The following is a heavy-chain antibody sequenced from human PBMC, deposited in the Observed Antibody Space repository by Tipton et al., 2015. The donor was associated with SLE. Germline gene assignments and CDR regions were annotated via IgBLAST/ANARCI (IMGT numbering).Heavy chain of an antibody. Sequence: QLVQSGAEVKKPGESLKISCKGSGYTFTNYWIGWVRQLPGKGLEWMGIIHPDDSSTRYSPSFKGQVTISADKSVNTAYLRWSSLKASDTAMYFCARHSRTMHWDFFDPWGQGTLVTVSS. J-gene: IGHJ5*02. CDR2: IHPDDSST. CDR3: ARHSRTMHWDFFDP. D-gene: IGHD1-7*01. V-gene: IGHV5-51*01. CDR1: GYTFTNYW.